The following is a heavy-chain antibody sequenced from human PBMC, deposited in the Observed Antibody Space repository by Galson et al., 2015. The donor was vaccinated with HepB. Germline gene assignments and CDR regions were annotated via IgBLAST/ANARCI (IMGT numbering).Heavy chain of an antibody. V-gene: IGHV1-69*13. Sequence: SVKVSCKASGGTFSSYAISWVRQAPGQGLEWMGGIIPIFGTANYAQKFQGRVTITADESTSTAYMELSSLRSEDTAVYYCARGELRGVNYYYYYGMDVWGQGTTVTVSS. D-gene: IGHD1-7*01. CDR1: GGTFSSYA. CDR3: ARGELRGVNYYYYYGMDV. CDR2: IIPIFGTA. J-gene: IGHJ6*02.